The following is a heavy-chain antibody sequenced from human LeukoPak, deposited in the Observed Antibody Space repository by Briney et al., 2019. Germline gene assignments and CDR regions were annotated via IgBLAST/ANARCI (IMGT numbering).Heavy chain of an antibody. J-gene: IGHJ4*02. V-gene: IGHV4-34*01. CDR2: INHSGST. CDR1: GGSFSGYY. D-gene: IGHD4-23*01. Sequence: SETLSPTCAVYGGSFSGYYWSWIRQPPGKGLEWIGEINHSGSTNHNPSLKSRVTISVDTSKNQFSLKLSSVTAADTAVYYCARGPYGGNSFAFDYWGQGTLVTVSS. CDR3: ARGPYGGNSFAFDY.